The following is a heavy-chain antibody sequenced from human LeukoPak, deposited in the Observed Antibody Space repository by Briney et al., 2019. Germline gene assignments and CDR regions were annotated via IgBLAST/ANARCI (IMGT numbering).Heavy chain of an antibody. CDR1: GFTFSSNG. V-gene: IGHV4-4*02. CDR3: ARIGNYYFDY. J-gene: IGHJ4*02. Sequence: GSLRLSCAASGFTFSSNGMHWVRQPPGKGLEWIGEIYHSGSTNYNPSLKSRVTISVDKSKNQFSLKLTSVTAADTAVYYCARIGNYYFDYWGQGTLVTVSS. CDR2: IYHSGST. D-gene: IGHD1-1*01.